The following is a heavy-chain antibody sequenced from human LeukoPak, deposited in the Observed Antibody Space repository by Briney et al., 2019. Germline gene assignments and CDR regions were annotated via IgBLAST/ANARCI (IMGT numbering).Heavy chain of an antibody. J-gene: IGHJ4*02. CDR1: GFTFSSYS. CDR2: ISSSSSYI. D-gene: IGHD6-19*01. CDR3: ASPPIAVAGTLRDY. Sequence: RGSLRLSCAASGFTFSSYSMNWVRQAPGKGLEWVSSISSSSSYIYYADSVKGRFTISRDNSKNTLYLQMNSLRAEDTAVYYCASPPIAVAGTLRDYWGQGTLVTVSS. V-gene: IGHV3-21*01.